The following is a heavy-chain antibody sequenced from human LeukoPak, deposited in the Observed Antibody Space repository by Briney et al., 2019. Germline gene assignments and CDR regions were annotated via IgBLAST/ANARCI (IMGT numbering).Heavy chain of an antibody. CDR1: GGTFSSYA. D-gene: IGHD6-6*01. V-gene: IGHV1-69*05. CDR3: ARGRARPNWFDP. Sequence: SVKVSCKASGGTFSSYAISWVRQAPGQGLEWMGGIIPIFGTANYAQKFQGRVTITTDESTSTAYMELSSLRSEDTAVYYCARGRARPNWFDPWGQGTLVTVSS. CDR2: IIPIFGTA. J-gene: IGHJ5*02.